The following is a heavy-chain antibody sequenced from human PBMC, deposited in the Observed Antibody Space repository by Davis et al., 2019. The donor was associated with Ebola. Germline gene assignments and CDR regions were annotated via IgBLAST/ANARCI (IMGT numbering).Heavy chain of an antibody. D-gene: IGHD1-26*01. J-gene: IGHJ4*02. CDR1: GFSFSDHY. CDR3: ARDSRSYSFDY. Sequence: GESLKISCAASGFSFSDHYMGWFRQAPGKGLEWVGRIRSKSASYTTEYAASVKGRFTVSRDDSQNSLYLQMNSLKSEDTAVYFCARDSRSYSFDYWGQGTLVTVSS. V-gene: IGHV3-72*01. CDR2: IRSKSASYTT.